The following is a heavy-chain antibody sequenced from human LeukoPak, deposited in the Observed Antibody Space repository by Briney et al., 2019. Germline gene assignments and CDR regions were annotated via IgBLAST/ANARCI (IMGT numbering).Heavy chain of an antibody. CDR1: GGSMSPYY. V-gene: IGHV4-59*01. J-gene: IGHJ4*02. CDR2: IYYSGST. D-gene: IGHD6-13*01. CDR3: ASSIAAAGEEIDY. Sequence: PSETLSLTCSVSGGSMSPYYWNWIRQPPGKGLEWIGYIYYSGSTNYNPSLKSRVTISVDTSKNQFSLKLSSVTAADTAVYYCASSIAAAGEEIDYWGQGTLVTVSS.